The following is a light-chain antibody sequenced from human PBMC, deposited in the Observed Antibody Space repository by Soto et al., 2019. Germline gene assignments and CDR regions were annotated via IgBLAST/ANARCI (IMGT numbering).Light chain of an antibody. V-gene: IGLV2-23*01. CDR3: CSYAGTKSWV. Sequence: QSALTQPASVSGSHGQSITISCTGTSTNVGSSNFVSWYKQYPGKAPSLVIDDGSKRPSGVSIRFSGSKSGNTASLTISGLQTEDEADYCCCSYAGTKSWVFGGGTKLTVL. CDR1: STNVGSSNF. J-gene: IGLJ3*02. CDR2: DGS.